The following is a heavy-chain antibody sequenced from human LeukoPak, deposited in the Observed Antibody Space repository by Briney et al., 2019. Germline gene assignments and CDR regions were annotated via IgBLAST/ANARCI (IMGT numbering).Heavy chain of an antibody. CDR3: ARHRSGWLQSSFDY. Sequence: SETLSLTCSVSGGSISSSSSYWGWIRQPPGKGLEWIGSIYYSGSSFDNPALKSRVTISVDTSKNQFSLKLSSVTAADTAVYYCARHRSGWLQSSFDYWGRGTLVTVSS. CDR2: IYYSGSS. V-gene: IGHV4-39*01. D-gene: IGHD5-24*01. J-gene: IGHJ4*02. CDR1: GGSISSSSSY.